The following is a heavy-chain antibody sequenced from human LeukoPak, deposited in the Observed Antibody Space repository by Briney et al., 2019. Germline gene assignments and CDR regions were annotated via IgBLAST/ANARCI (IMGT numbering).Heavy chain of an antibody. Sequence: GGSLRLSCAASGFSFSSYDMHWVRQAPGKGLDWVALIWFDGTNEHYADSVKGRFSISRDNSKNTLYLQMNSLRADDTGIYYCAKDESLGYSSSGFDYWGQGTLVTVSS. CDR1: GFSFSSYD. D-gene: IGHD6-6*01. CDR3: AKDESLGYSSSGFDY. V-gene: IGHV3-33*06. CDR2: IWFDGTNE. J-gene: IGHJ4*02.